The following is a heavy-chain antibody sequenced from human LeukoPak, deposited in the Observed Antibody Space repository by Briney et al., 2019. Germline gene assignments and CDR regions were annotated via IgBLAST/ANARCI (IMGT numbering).Heavy chain of an antibody. V-gene: IGHV1-69*06. CDR2: IITNFGTT. CDR3: ARDQLEQWTERGGDYFDY. D-gene: IGHD6-19*01. CDR1: GCTFSSYA. Sequence: ASVKLSCKASGCTFSSYAISWVRQAPGQGLEWMGRIITNFGTTNYAEKFKGRVTITADNSTSTAYMEVSRLRSEDTAVYYCARDQLEQWTERGGDYFDYWGQGTLVTVSS. J-gene: IGHJ4*02.